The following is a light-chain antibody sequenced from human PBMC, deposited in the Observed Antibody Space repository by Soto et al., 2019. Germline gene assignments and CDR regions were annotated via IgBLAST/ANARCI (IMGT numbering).Light chain of an antibody. V-gene: IGKV3-11*01. CDR2: DAS. CDR1: QSVSRY. J-gene: IGKJ2*01. CDR3: RQRGNSRT. Sequence: EIVLTQSPATLSLSPGERATLSCRASQSVSRYLAWYQQKPGQAPRLLIYDASNRATGIPARFSGSGSGTDFTLTISSQEHDGFAAYYCRQRGNSRTLRQGTKLEIK.